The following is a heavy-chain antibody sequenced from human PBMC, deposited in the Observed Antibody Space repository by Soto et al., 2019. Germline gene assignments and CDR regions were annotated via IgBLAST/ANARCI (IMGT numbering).Heavy chain of an antibody. CDR2: IYHSGST. V-gene: IGHV4-61*08. J-gene: IGHJ6*02. CDR3: ARDVYYSSNYYYYGIAF. Sequence: SETLSLTCAVSGGSISSGGYSWSWIRQPPGKGLEWIGYIYHSGSTNYNPSLKSRVTISVDTSKNQFSLKLSSVTAADTAVYYCARDVYYSSNYYYYGIAFCAQGSTVTGSS. CDR1: GGSISSGGYS. D-gene: IGHD2-2*01.